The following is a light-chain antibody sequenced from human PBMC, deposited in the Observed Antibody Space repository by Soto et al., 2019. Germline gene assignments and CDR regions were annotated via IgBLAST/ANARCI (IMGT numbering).Light chain of an antibody. CDR2: DAS. J-gene: IGKJ1*01. CDR1: QSVSSF. Sequence: EIEVTQSPATLSLSPGERATLSCRASQSVSSFFAWYQQKPGQSPRLLIYDASNRASGIPARFTGSGSGTDFTLTISSVEPEDSAVYYCQQRGNWWTSGQGTKVDI. CDR3: QQRGNWWT. V-gene: IGKV3-11*01.